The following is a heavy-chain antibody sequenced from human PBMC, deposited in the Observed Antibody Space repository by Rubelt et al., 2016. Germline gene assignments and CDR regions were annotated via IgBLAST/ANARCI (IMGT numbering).Heavy chain of an antibody. CDR2: IKQDGSEK. CDR3: ARDKMDMMTFGDNALDY. Sequence: EVQLVESGGGLVQPGGSLRLSCAASVFTFSSYRMSWVRQAPGKGREWVANIKQDGSEKYYVDSVTGLFTLSRDNAKNTRYLQMNSRGAEETAGYYCARDKMDMMTFGDNALDYWGQGTLVRVSS. J-gene: IGHJ4*02. V-gene: IGHV3-7*04. D-gene: IGHD3-16*01. CDR1: VFTFSSYR.